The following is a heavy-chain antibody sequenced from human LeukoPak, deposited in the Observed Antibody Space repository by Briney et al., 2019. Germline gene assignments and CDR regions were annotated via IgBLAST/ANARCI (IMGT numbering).Heavy chain of an antibody. V-gene: IGHV4-34*09. Sequence: PSETLSLTCAVYGGSISGYYWSWIRQPPGKGLEWVGEIHYTGGTSYNPSLKSRATISIDTSKNQFSLKLSSVTAADTAVYYCARVAAANSPSYYYYYYMDVWGKGTTVTVSS. CDR2: IHYTGGT. CDR3: ARVAAANSPSYYYYYYMDV. CDR1: GGSISGYY. J-gene: IGHJ6*03. D-gene: IGHD6-25*01.